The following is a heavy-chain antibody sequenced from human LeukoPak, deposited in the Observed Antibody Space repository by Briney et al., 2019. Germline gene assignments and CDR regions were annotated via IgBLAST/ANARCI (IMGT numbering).Heavy chain of an antibody. CDR2: INPNSGGT. D-gene: IGHD3-22*01. Sequence: GASVKVSCKASGYTFTSYYMHWVRQAPGQGLEWMGWINPNSGGTNYAQKFQGRVTMTRDTSISTAYMELSRLRSDDTAVYYCARDRHPPYYYDSTLPRGYFDLWGRGTLVTVSS. CDR1: GYTFTSYY. V-gene: IGHV1-2*02. CDR3: ARDRHPPYYYDSTLPRGYFDL. J-gene: IGHJ2*01.